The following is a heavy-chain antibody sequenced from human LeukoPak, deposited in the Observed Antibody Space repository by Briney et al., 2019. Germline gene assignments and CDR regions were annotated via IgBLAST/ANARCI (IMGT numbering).Heavy chain of an antibody. D-gene: IGHD6-13*01. CDR2: IKQDGSEK. J-gene: IGHJ4*02. CDR1: GFTFSSYW. Sequence: GGSLRLSCAASGFTFSSYWMSWVRQAPGKGLEWVTNIKQDGSEKYYVDSVKGRFTISRDSSKNTLYLQMNSLRADDTAVYYCARGAYSNSWLNFDYWGQGTLVTVSS. V-gene: IGHV3-7*04. CDR3: ARGAYSNSWLNFDY.